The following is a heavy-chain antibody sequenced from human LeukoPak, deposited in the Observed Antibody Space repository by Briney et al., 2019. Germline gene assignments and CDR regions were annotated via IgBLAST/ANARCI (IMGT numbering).Heavy chain of an antibody. V-gene: IGHV3-23*01. CDR1: GFTFIDYA. J-gene: IGHJ4*02. CDR3: ALSYYDFWSAPYYFDY. Sequence: GALRLSCAVSGFTFIDYAMSWVRQAPGKGLEWVSTISGSGGSTYSADSVKGRFTISRDNSRNALYLQMNSLRAEDTAIYYCALSYYDFWSAPYYFDYWGQGTLVTVSS. CDR2: ISGSGGST. D-gene: IGHD3-3*01.